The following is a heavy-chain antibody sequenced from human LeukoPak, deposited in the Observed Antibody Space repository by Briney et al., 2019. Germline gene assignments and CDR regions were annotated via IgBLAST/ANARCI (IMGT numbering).Heavy chain of an antibody. D-gene: IGHD6-13*01. CDR3: ARDPDSSSFDY. J-gene: IGHJ4*02. Sequence: PGGSLRLSCAASGFTFSDYYMGWIRQAPGKGLEWVSYISSSGSTIYYADSVKGRFTISRDNPKNSLYLQMDSLRADDTAVYYCARDPDSSSFDYWGQGVLVTVSS. V-gene: IGHV3-11*04. CDR1: GFTFSDYY. CDR2: ISSSGSTI.